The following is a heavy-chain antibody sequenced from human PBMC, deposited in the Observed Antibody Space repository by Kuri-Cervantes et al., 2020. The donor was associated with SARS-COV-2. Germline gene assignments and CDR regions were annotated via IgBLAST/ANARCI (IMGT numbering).Heavy chain of an antibody. D-gene: IGHD6-19*01. CDR3: ARTSVAGLDY. Sequence: GESLKISCAASGFTFSSYAMSWVRQAPGKGLEWVSAISGSGGSTYYADSVKGRFTISRDNSKNTLYLQMNSLRADDTAVYYCARTSVAGLDYWGQGTLVTVSS. CDR2: ISGSGGST. J-gene: IGHJ4*02. CDR1: GFTFSSYA. V-gene: IGHV3-23*01.